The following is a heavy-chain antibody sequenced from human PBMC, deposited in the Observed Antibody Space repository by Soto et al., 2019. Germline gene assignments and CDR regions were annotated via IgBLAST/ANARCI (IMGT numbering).Heavy chain of an antibody. CDR3: VRGDRMTFAL. Sequence: EVQLVESGGGLVRPGGSLRLSCAASGFTFSYYWMHWVRQAPGKGLVWVSRIHSDGSSTTYADFVEGRFIISRDNARNAVHFQMNTLRVEDPAVYYCVRGDRMTFALWGQGTVVTVS. CDR1: GFTFSYYW. V-gene: IGHV3-74*01. D-gene: IGHD2-8*01. J-gene: IGHJ3*01. CDR2: IHSDGSST.